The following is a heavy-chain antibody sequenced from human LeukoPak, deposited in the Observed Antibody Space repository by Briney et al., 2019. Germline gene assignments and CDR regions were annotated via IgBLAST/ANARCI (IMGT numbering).Heavy chain of an antibody. J-gene: IGHJ4*02. CDR3: AKDLREGTTPIDY. D-gene: IGHD4-11*01. CDR2: VSSSSSYI. Sequence: GGSLRLSCAASGFTFSSYSMNWVRQAPGKGLEWVSSVSSSSSYIYYADSVKGRFTISRDNAKNSLYLQMNSLRAEDTAVYYCAKDLREGTTPIDYWGQGTLVTVSS. V-gene: IGHV3-21*01. CDR1: GFTFSSYS.